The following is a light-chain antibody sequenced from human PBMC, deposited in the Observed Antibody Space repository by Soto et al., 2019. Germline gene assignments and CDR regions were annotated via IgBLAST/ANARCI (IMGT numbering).Light chain of an antibody. J-gene: IGKJ2*01. CDR1: QDISTW. CDR3: QEVNSFPRA. V-gene: IGKV1-12*01. Sequence: DIQMTQSPPSLSASVGDTVTITCRASQDISTWLAWYQQKPGKVPKVLIYAASTLQPGVPSRFSGGGSGTDLSLTISSLQPEDFATYYCQEVNSFPRAFGQGTKLEIK. CDR2: AAS.